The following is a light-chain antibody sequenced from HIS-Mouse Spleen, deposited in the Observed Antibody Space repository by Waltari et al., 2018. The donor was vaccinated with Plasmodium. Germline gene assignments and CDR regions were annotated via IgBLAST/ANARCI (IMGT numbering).Light chain of an antibody. J-gene: IGKJ1*01. CDR1: QSISSW. Sequence: DIQMTHSPSILSASVGDRVTITCRASQSISSWLAWYQQKPGKAPKLLIYKASSLESGVPSRFSGSGSGTEFTLTISSLQPDDFATYYCQQYNSYSWTFGQGTKVEIK. CDR3: QQYNSYSWT. V-gene: IGKV1-5*03. CDR2: KAS.